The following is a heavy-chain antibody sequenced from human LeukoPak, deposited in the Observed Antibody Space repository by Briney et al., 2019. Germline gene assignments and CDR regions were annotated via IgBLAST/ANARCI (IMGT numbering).Heavy chain of an antibody. CDR1: GYSFSSYW. CDR3: VRHVRKSSNLAYYMDV. CDR2: IYPGDSDT. Sequence: GESLKISCKVSGYSFSSYWIGWVRQMPGKGLEWMGIIYPGDSDTRYSPSFRGQVTISADKSISTAYLQWSSLKASDTAIYYCVRHVRKSSNLAYYMDVWGKGTAVTISS. D-gene: IGHD6-13*01. V-gene: IGHV5-51*01. J-gene: IGHJ6*03.